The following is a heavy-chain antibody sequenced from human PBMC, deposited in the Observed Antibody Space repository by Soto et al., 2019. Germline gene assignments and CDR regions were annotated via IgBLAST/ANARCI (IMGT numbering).Heavy chain of an antibody. CDR1: GYAFTTYG. CDR3: ARGRYVDY. Sequence: QVHLVQSGAEGKKPGASVKVSCKGSGYAFTTYGITWVRQAPGQGLAWMGWISAHNGNTKYAQKLQGRVTVTRDTSTRPAYMELRSLRSDDTAVYYCARGRYVDYWGQGALVTVSS. V-gene: IGHV1-18*01. CDR2: ISAHNGNT. J-gene: IGHJ4*02. D-gene: IGHD1-1*01.